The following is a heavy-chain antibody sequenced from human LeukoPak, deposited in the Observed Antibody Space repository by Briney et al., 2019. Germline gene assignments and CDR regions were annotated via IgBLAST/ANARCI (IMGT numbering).Heavy chain of an antibody. J-gene: IGHJ3*02. Sequence: GGSLRLSCAASGFTFSSYSMNWVRQAPGKGLEWVSYISSSSSTIYYADSVKGRFTISRDNAKNSLYLQMNSLRAEDTAVYYCAREVGPAGGWAFDIWGQGTMVTVSS. CDR3: AREVGPAGGWAFDI. CDR1: GFTFSSYS. D-gene: IGHD1-26*01. CDR2: ISSSSSTI. V-gene: IGHV3-48*01.